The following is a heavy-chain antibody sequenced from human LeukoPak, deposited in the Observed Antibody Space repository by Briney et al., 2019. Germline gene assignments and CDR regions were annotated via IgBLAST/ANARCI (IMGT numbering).Heavy chain of an antibody. CDR2: IHSGGTT. CDR1: GFTVSNNY. D-gene: IGHD5-12*01. CDR3: ARDSDSGYGPFAS. J-gene: IGHJ4*02. Sequence: GGSLRLSCAASGFTVSNNYISWVRQAPGKGLEWVSVIHSGGTTNYADSVQGRFTISRGNSKTTVYLHMNSLRAEDTAVYYCARDSDSGYGPFASWGQGTVVTVSS. V-gene: IGHV3-53*01.